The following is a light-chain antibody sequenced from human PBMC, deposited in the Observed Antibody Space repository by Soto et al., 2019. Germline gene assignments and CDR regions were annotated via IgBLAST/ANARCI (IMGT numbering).Light chain of an antibody. V-gene: IGKV3-15*01. CDR1: QSVGSR. J-gene: IGKJ2*01. Sequence: EIVVTQSPGTLSVSPGDSATLSCRASQSVGSRLAWYQQKPGQAPRLLIYAASTRATGIPARFSAFGSGTEFTLTISDLQSEDSAFYYCQQYYNWPLYTFGQGTNLDIK. CDR2: AAS. CDR3: QQYYNWPLYT.